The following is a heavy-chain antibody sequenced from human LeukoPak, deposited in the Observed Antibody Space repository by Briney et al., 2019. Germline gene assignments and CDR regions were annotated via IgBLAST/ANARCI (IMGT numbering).Heavy chain of an antibody. J-gene: IGHJ4*02. CDR3: ARGNHYDSSGYFDY. Sequence: GGSLRLSCAASGFTFSSYSMNWVRQAPGKGLERVSYISSSSSTIYYADSVKGRFAISRDNAKNSLYLQMNSLRAEDTAVYYCARGNHYDSSGYFDYWGQGTLVTVSS. CDR1: GFTFSSYS. V-gene: IGHV3-48*01. D-gene: IGHD3-22*01. CDR2: ISSSSSTI.